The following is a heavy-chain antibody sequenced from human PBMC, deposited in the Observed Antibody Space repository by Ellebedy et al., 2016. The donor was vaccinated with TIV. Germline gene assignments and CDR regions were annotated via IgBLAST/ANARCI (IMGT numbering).Heavy chain of an antibody. D-gene: IGHD4-17*01. J-gene: IGHJ3*02. CDR3: ARDWTTGAFDI. V-gene: IGHV3-20*04. CDR2: INWNGGST. Sequence: GESLKISCAASGFTFDDYGMSWVRQAPGKGLEWVSGINWNGGSTGYADSVKGRFTISRDNAKNSLYLQINSLRAEDTAVYYCARDWTTGAFDIWGQGTMVTVSS. CDR1: GFTFDDYG.